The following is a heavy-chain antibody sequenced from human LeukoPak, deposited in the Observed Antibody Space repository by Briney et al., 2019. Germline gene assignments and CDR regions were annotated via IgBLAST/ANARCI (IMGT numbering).Heavy chain of an antibody. CDR1: GGSFGDFA. J-gene: IGHJ5*02. D-gene: IGHD1-14*01. Sequence: SVKVSCKASGGSFGDFAIIWVRQAPGHGLEWMGRSVPMSDTKDYAQKLQGRVTFTTDESTTTAHMEPSNLSPEDTAVYYCAATSIIFNWFDPWGQGTLVTVSS. CDR3: AATSIIFNWFDP. V-gene: IGHV1-69*05. CDR2: SVPMSDTK.